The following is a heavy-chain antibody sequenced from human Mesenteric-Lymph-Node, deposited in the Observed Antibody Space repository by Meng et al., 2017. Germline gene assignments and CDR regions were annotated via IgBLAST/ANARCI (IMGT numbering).Heavy chain of an antibody. D-gene: IGHD4-17*01. CDR2: IGTAGDT. J-gene: IGHJ5*02. V-gene: IGHV3-13*01. CDR1: GFTFSSYD. Sequence: GGSLRLSCAASGFTFSSYDMHWVRQATGKGLEWVSAIGTAGDTYYPGSVKGRFTISRDNSKNTLYLQMNSLRAEDTAVYYCARDMDGDYWGGWFDPWGQGTLVTVSS. CDR3: ARDMDGDYWGGWFDP.